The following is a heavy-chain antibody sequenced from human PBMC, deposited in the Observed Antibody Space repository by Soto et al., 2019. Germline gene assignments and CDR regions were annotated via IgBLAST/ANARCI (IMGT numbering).Heavy chain of an antibody. CDR2: ISAYNGNT. CDR3: ARSDYAYYDFWSGYYTGYNWFDP. D-gene: IGHD3-3*01. Sequence: ASVKVSCQASGYTFTSYGISWVRQAPGQGLEWMGWISAYNGNTNYAQKLQGRVTMTTDTSTRTDYMELRSLRSDDTAVYYCARSDYAYYDFWSGYYTGYNWFDPWGQGTLVTVSS. V-gene: IGHV1-18*01. CDR1: GYTFTSYG. J-gene: IGHJ5*02.